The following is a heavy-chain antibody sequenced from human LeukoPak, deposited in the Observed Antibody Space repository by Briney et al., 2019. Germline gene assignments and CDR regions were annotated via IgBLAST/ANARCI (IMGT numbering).Heavy chain of an antibody. CDR1: GFTFSSYW. Sequence: GGSLRLSCAASGFTFSSYWMSWVRQAPGKGLEWVANIKQDGSEKYYVDSVKGRFTISRDNAKNSLYLQMNSLRAEDTAVYYCARSFLEWPYPSDYWGQGTLVTVSS. J-gene: IGHJ4*02. D-gene: IGHD3-3*01. V-gene: IGHV3-7*01. CDR3: ARSFLEWPYPSDY. CDR2: IKQDGSEK.